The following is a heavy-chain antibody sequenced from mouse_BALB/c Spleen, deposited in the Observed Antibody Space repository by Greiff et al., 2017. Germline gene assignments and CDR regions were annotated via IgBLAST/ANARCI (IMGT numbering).Heavy chain of an antibody. CDR2: IRNKANGYTT. D-gene: IGHD2-14*01. Sequence: DVMLVESGGGLVQPGGSLRLSCATSGFTFTDYYMSWVRQPPGKALEWLGFIRNKANGYTTEYSASVKGRFTISSDNSQSILYLQMNALRAEDSATYYGARERYDGAWFAYWGQGTLVTVSA. J-gene: IGHJ3*01. V-gene: IGHV7-3*02. CDR3: ARERYDGAWFAY. CDR1: GFTFTDYY.